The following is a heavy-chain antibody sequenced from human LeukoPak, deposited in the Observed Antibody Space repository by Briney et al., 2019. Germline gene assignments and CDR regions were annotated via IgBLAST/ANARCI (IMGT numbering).Heavy chain of an antibody. CDR1: GFTFSSYS. J-gene: IGHJ4*02. CDR2: ISSSSSYI. V-gene: IGHV3-21*01. CDR3: ARDEGRRCSSTSCYIHFDY. Sequence: GSLRLSCAASGFTFSSYSLNWVRQAPGKGLEWVSSISSSSSYIYYADSVKGRFTISRDNAKNSLYLQMNSLRAEDTAVYYCARDEGRRCSSTSCYIHFDYWGQGTLVTVSS. D-gene: IGHD2-2*02.